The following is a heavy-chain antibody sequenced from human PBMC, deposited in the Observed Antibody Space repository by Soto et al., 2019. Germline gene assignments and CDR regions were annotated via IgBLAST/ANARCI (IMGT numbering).Heavy chain of an antibody. D-gene: IGHD6-6*01. CDR2: ISYDGSNK. CDR3: AKEQVPTIAARPYYYGMDG. V-gene: IGHV3-30*18. CDR1: GFTFSSYG. J-gene: IGHJ6*02. Sequence: GGSLRLSCAASGFTFSSYGMHWVRQAPGKGLEWVAVISYDGSNKYYADSVKGRFTISRDNSKNTLYLQMNSLRAEDTAVYYCAKEQVPTIAARPYYYGMDGWGQGTTVTVSS.